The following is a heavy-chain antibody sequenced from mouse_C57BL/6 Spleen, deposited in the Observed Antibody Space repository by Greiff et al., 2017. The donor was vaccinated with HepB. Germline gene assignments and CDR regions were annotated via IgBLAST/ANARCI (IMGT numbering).Heavy chain of an antibody. CDR3: ARVGSNCWYFDV. CDR1: GFTFSSYA. CDR2: ISDGGSYT. D-gene: IGHD2-5*01. Sequence: EVKLMESGGGLVKPGGSLKLSCAASGFTFSSYAMSWVRQTPEKRLEWVATISDGGSYTYYPDNVKGRFTISRDNAKNNLYLQMSHLKSEDTAMYYCARVGSNCWYFDVWGTGTTVTVSS. V-gene: IGHV5-4*03. J-gene: IGHJ1*03.